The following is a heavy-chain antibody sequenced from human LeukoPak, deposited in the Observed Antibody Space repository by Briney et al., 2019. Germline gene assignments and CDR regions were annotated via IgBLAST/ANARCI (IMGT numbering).Heavy chain of an antibody. V-gene: IGHV4-59*12. CDR2: IYYSGST. J-gene: IGHJ3*02. Sequence: SETLSLTCTVPGGSISSYYWSWIRQPPGKGLEWIGYIYYSGSTNYNPSLKSRVTISVDTSKNQFFLKLSSVTAADTAVYYCARRTRYYYGSGTYLGAFDIWGQGTMVTVSS. CDR3: ARRTRYYYGSGTYLGAFDI. D-gene: IGHD3-10*01. CDR1: GGSISSYY.